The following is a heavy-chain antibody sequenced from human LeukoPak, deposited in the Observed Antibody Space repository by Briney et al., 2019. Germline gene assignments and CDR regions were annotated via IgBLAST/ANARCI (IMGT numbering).Heavy chain of an antibody. D-gene: IGHD6-13*01. Sequence: GGSLRLSCAASGFTFDDYAMHWVRQAPGKGLEWVSGISWNSGSIGYADSVKGRFTISRDNAKNSLYLQMNSLRAEDMALYYCAKERDIAAAAFHWYFDLWGRGTLVTVTS. CDR3: AKERDIAAAAFHWYFDL. CDR1: GFTFDDYA. CDR2: ISWNSGSI. J-gene: IGHJ2*01. V-gene: IGHV3-9*03.